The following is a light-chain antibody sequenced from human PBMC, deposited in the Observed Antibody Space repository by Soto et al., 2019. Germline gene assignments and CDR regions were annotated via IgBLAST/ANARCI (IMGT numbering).Light chain of an antibody. J-gene: IGKJ4*02. Sequence: DVVMTQSPLSLPVTLGQPASISCRSSQSIVYSDGNAYLSWFQQRPGQSPRRLIYRTSNRDSGVPDRFSGSASGTDFSLTINRVEAEDVGVYYCMQGTIWPPTFGRGAKVEIK. CDR1: QSIVYSDGNAY. CDR3: MQGTIWPPT. CDR2: RTS. V-gene: IGKV2-30*01.